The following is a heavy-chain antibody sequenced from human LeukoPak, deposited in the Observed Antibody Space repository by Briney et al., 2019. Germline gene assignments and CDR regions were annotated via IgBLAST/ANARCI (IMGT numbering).Heavy chain of an antibody. CDR3: ARDHYYGSAGAFDI. Sequence: SETLSLTCTVSGGSISSYYWSWIRQPAGKGLEWIGRIYTSGSTNYNPSLKSRVTMSVDTSKNQFSLKLSSVTAADTAVYYCARDHYYGSAGAFDIWGQGTMVTVSS. D-gene: IGHD3-10*01. CDR2: IYTSGST. V-gene: IGHV4-4*07. J-gene: IGHJ3*02. CDR1: GGSISSYY.